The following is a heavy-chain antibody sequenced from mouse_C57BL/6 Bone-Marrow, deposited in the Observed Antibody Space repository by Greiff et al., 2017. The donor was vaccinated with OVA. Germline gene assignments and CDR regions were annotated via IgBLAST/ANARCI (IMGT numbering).Heavy chain of an antibody. D-gene: IGHD2-2*01. J-gene: IGHJ3*01. Sequence: QVQLQQPGAELVRPGTSVKLSCKASGYTFTSYWMHWVKQRPGQGLEWIGVIDPSDSYTNYNQKFKGKATLTVDTSSSTAYMQLSSLTSEDSAVYYCARSSMVKGFAYWGQGTQVTVSA. V-gene: IGHV1-59*01. CDR1: GYTFTSYW. CDR2: IDPSDSYT. CDR3: ARSSMVKGFAY.